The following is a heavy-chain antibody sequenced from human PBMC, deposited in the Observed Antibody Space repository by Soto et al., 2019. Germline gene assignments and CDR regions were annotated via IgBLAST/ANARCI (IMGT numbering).Heavy chain of an antibody. V-gene: IGHV4-34*01. Sequence: QVQLQQWGAGLLKPSETLSLTCAVYGGSFSGYYWSWIRQPPGKGLEWIGEINHSGSTNYNPSLKRRVTISVDPSKNQLSLKLSSVTAADTAVYYCARGAHRMTSAYGMDVWGQGTTVTVSS. J-gene: IGHJ6*02. D-gene: IGHD4-17*01. CDR3: ARGAHRMTSAYGMDV. CDR1: GGSFSGYY. CDR2: INHSGST.